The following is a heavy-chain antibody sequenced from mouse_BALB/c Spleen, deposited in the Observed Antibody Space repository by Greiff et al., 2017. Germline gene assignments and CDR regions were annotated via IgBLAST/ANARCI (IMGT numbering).Heavy chain of an antibody. Sequence: QVHVKQSGAELVRPGVSVKISCKGSGYTFTDYAMHWVKQSHAKSLEWIGVISTYYGDASYNQKFKGKATMTVDKSSSTAYMELARLTSEDSAIYYCANDDWFAYWGQGTLVTVSA. CDR2: ISTYYGDA. J-gene: IGHJ3*01. D-gene: IGHD2-12*01. V-gene: IGHV1S137*01. CDR3: ANDDWFAY. CDR1: GYTFTDYA.